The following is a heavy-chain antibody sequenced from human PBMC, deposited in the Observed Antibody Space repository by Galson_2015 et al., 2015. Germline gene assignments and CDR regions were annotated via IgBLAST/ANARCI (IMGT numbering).Heavy chain of an antibody. CDR3: ARGPFNSGWYPTDY. CDR2: INWNSGSL. Sequence: SLRLSCAASGFTFDDYAMHWVRRAPGKGLEWVSGINWNSGSLGYADSVKGRFTISRDNAKNSLYLQMNSLRPEDTALYYCARGPFNSGWYPTDYWGQGTLVTVSS. V-gene: IGHV3-9*01. D-gene: IGHD6-19*01. J-gene: IGHJ4*02. CDR1: GFTFDDYA.